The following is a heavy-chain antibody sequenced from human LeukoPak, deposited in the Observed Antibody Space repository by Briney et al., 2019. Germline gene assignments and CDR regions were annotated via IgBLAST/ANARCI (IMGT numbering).Heavy chain of an antibody. CDR2: ISSSSSYT. V-gene: IGHV3-11*06. Sequence: GGSLRLSCAASGFTFSDYYMSWIRQAPGKGLEWVSYISSSSSYTNYADSVKGRFTISRDNAKNSLYLQMSSLRAEDTAVYYCARIGNDILTGYLSYYYGMDVWGKGTTVTVSS. D-gene: IGHD3-9*01. CDR1: GFTFSDYY. J-gene: IGHJ6*04. CDR3: ARIGNDILTGYLSYYYGMDV.